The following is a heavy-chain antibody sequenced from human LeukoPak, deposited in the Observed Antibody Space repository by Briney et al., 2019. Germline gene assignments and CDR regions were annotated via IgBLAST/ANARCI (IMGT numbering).Heavy chain of an antibody. V-gene: IGHV2-70*20. Sequence: SGPALVQPRQTLTLTCTFSGFTRSTRGMGVGWVRHPPGKALECLALIDWEDDKYYSTSLKTRLTISKDTSKNQVVVTMTNMDPVDTATYYCARIRTGLQFSYYFDYWGQGTLVTVSS. D-gene: IGHD5-24*01. CDR1: GFTRSTRGMG. CDR3: ARIRTGLQFSYYFDY. CDR2: IDWEDDK. J-gene: IGHJ4*02.